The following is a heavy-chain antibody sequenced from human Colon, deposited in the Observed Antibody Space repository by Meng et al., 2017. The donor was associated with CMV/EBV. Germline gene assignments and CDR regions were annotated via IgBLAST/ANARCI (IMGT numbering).Heavy chain of an antibody. CDR2: MKYDGSEK. D-gene: IGHD1-7*01. CDR1: GFTFSNYW. Sequence: GESLKISCAASGFTFSNYWMSWVRQAPGKGLEWVANMKYDGSEKYYVDSVKGRFTISRDNSKNLLYLQMNNLRGEDTAVYYCAREIRGITNTGPIIIPLDYWGQGTLVTVSS. CDR3: AREIRGITNTGPIIIPLDY. J-gene: IGHJ4*02. V-gene: IGHV3-7*01.